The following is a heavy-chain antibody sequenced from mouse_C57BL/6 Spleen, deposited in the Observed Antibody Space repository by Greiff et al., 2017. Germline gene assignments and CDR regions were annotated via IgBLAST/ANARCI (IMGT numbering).Heavy chain of an antibody. CDR3: VRQDGSSYGWFAY. Sequence: EVMLVESGGGLVKPKGSLKLSCAASGFSFNTYAMNWVRQAPGQGLEWVARIRSKSNNYATYYADSVKDRFTISRDDSESILYLQMNNLKSEDTAVYVCVRQDGSSYGWFAYWGQGTLVTVSA. J-gene: IGHJ3*01. V-gene: IGHV10-1*01. CDR1: GFSFNTYA. D-gene: IGHD1-1*01. CDR2: IRSKSNNYAT.